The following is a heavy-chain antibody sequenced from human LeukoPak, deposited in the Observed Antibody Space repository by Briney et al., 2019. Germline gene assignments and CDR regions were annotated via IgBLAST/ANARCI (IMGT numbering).Heavy chain of an antibody. Sequence: TGGSLRLSCAASGFTFDDYAMHWVRQAPGKGLEWVSLISWDGGSTYYADSVKGRFTISRDNSKNSLHLQMNSLRAEDTALYYCAKGTYEDTNYYYYYMDVWGKGTTVTVSS. D-gene: IGHD3-3*01. CDR2: ISWDGGST. CDR1: GFTFDDYA. CDR3: AKGTYEDTNYYYYYMDV. V-gene: IGHV3-43D*03. J-gene: IGHJ6*03.